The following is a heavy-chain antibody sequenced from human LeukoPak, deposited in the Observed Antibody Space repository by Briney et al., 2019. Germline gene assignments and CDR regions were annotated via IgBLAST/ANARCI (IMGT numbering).Heavy chain of an antibody. CDR2: ISYDGSNK. J-gene: IGHJ4*02. CDR1: GFTFSSYA. V-gene: IGHV3-30*04. Sequence: PGGSLRLSCAASGFTFSSYAMHWVRQAPGKGLEWVAVISYDGSNKYYADSVKGRFTISRDNSKNTLYLQMNSLRAEDTAVYYCVRGDNRDYWGQGTLVTVSS. D-gene: IGHD1-14*01. CDR3: VRGDNRDY.